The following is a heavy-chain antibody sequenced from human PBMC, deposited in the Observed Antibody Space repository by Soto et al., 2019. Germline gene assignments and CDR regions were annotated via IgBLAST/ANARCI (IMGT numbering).Heavy chain of an antibody. J-gene: IGHJ4*02. CDR1: GYTFTSYG. D-gene: IGHD2-15*01. V-gene: IGHV1-18*01. Sequence: GASVKVSCKASGYTFTSYGISWVRQAPGQGLEWMGWISAYNGNTNYAQKLQGRVTMTTDTSTSTAYMELRSLRSDDTAVYYCARTPPISTRVYFDTWGQGTPVTVSS. CDR3: ARTPPISTRVYFDT. CDR2: ISAYNGNT.